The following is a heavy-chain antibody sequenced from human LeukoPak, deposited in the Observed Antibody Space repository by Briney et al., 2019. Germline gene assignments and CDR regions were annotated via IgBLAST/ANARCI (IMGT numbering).Heavy chain of an antibody. J-gene: IGHJ5*02. Sequence: SVKVSCKASGGTFSSYAISWVRQAPGQGLEWMGGIIPIFGTANYAQKFQGRVSITTDESTSTAYMELSSLRSEDTAVYYCARGTDIVVVPAAIPEVPGWFDPWGQGTLFTVSS. CDR1: GGTFSSYA. V-gene: IGHV1-69*05. CDR2: IIPIFGTA. CDR3: ARGTDIVVVPAAIPEVPGWFDP. D-gene: IGHD2-2*01.